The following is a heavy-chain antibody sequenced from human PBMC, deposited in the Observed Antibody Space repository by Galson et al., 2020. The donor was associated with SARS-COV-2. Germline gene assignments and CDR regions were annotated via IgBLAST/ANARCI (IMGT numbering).Heavy chain of an antibody. CDR2: IYDSGSV. D-gene: IGHD3-10*01. CDR3: ARSHRSKEGLDV. V-gene: IGHV4-30-2*01. Sequence: SETLSLTCAVSGGSISSGRDSWSWIRQPPGQGLEWIAYIYDSGSVYPNPSLKSPVTMSLDRSKTELYLTLTSVAAAAPAVYSCARSHRSKEGLDVCGHRTTVTVPS. J-gene: IGHJ6*02. CDR1: GGSISSGRDS.